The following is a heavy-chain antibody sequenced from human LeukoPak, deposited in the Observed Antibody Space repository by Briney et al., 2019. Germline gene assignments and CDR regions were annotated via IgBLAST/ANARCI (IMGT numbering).Heavy chain of an antibody. J-gene: IGHJ4*02. CDR1: GFTFSSYW. D-gene: IGHD3-9*01. V-gene: IGHV3-7*01. CDR3: ARDADYDILTGYYFTGFDY. Sequence: GGSLRLSCAASGFTFSSYWMSWVRQAPGKGLEWVANIKQGGSEKYYVDSVKGRFTISRDNAKNSLYLQMNSLRAEDTAVYYCARDADYDILTGYYFTGFDYWGQGTLVTVSS. CDR2: IKQGGSEK.